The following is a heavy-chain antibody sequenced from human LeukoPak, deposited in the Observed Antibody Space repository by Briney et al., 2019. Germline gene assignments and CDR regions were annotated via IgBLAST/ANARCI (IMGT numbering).Heavy chain of an antibody. CDR1: GGSISSGGYS. Sequence: SETLSLTCAVSGGSISSGGYSWSWIRQPPGKGLEWIGEINHSGSTNYNPSLKSRVTISVDTSKNQFSLKLSSVTAADTAVYYCARANDILTGSEYYFDYWGQGTLVTVSS. CDR3: ARANDILTGSEYYFDY. V-gene: IGHV4-30-2*01. CDR2: INHSGST. D-gene: IGHD3-9*01. J-gene: IGHJ4*02.